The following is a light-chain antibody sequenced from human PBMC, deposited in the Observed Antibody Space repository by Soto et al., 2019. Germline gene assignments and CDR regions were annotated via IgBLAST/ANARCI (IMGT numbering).Light chain of an antibody. J-gene: IGKJ1*01. CDR2: LGS. Sequence: IVMTQSPLSLSGTPGEAASISCMSSARLLHKNGYNYVDWYMQKPGQSPQLLIYLGSNRASGVPDRFSGSGSDTYFTLEISRVEADDVGVYYCMQPLENFRTFGQGTKVDIK. CDR1: ARLLHKNGYNY. CDR3: MQPLENFRT. V-gene: IGKV2-28*01.